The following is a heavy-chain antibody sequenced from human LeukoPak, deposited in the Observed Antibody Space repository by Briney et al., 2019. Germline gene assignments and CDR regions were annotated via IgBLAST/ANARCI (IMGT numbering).Heavy chain of an antibody. CDR3: TRVIVAVPGYFDYFDF. CDR1: GFSFSNHY. J-gene: IGHJ4*02. D-gene: IGHD6-19*01. V-gene: IGHV3-7*01. CDR2: INEDGSNK. Sequence: RPGGSLRLSCTASGFSFSNHYMRWIRQAPGKGLEWVANINEDGSNKWHLGSVKGRFTVSRDNARNSLYLQMNSLRVEDTAVYYCTRVIVAVPGYFDYFDFWGQGVPVTVSS.